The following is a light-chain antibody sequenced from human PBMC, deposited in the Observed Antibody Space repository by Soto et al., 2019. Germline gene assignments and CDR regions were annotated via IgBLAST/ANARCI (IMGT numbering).Light chain of an antibody. J-gene: IGLJ1*01. Sequence: QSALTQPRSVSGSPGQSVTISCTGTSSDVGGYNFVSWYQQHPGKAPKLMIYDVSKRPSGVPDRFSGSKSGNTASLIISGLQADDEADYYCCSYAGSYTWVFGTGTKVTVL. CDR2: DVS. CDR3: CSYAGSYTWV. V-gene: IGLV2-11*01. CDR1: SSDVGGYNF.